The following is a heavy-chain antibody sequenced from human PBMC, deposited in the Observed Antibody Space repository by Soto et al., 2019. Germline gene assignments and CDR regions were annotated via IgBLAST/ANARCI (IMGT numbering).Heavy chain of an antibody. CDR1: GGSISSYY. D-gene: IGHD3-3*01. Sequence: ETLSLTCTVSGGSISSYYWSWIRQPPGKVLEWIGYIYYSGSTSYNPSLKSRVTISVDTSKNQFSLKLSSVTAADTAVYYCARHWPIVGVGSNWFDPWGQGTLVTVSS. V-gene: IGHV4-59*08. CDR3: ARHWPIVGVGSNWFDP. J-gene: IGHJ5*02. CDR2: IYYSGST.